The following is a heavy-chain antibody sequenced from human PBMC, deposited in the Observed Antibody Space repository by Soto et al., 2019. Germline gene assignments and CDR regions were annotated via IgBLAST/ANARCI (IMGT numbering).Heavy chain of an antibody. CDR2: IIPIFGTA. Sequence: QVQLLQSGAEVKKPGSSVKVSCKSSGGTCSSYAISWVRQAPGQGLEWMGGIIPIFGTANYAQKFQGRVTISADKSTSTAYMELRSLRSEDTAVYYCERARTTYYYDSSGSYYFDYWGQGTLVTVSS. V-gene: IGHV1-69*06. CDR1: GGTCSSYA. D-gene: IGHD3-22*01. CDR3: ERARTTYYYDSSGSYYFDY. J-gene: IGHJ4*02.